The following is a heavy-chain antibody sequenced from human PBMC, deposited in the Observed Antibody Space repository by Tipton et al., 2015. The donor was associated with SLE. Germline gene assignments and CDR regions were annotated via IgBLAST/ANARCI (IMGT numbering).Heavy chain of an antibody. V-gene: IGHV3-33*01. CDR3: SGELTYYYGMDV. Sequence: SLRLSCAASGFTFSSYGMHWVRQAPGKGLEWVAVIWYDGSNKYYADSVKGRFTISRDNSKNTLYLQMNSLRAEDTAVYYCSGELTYYYGMDVWGQGTTVTVSS. CDR1: GFTFSSYG. CDR2: IWYDGSNK. D-gene: IGHD2-21*02. J-gene: IGHJ6*02.